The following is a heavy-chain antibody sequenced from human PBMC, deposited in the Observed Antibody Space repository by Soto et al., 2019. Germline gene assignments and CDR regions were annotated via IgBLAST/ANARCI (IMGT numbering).Heavy chain of an antibody. J-gene: IGHJ4*02. CDR2: VYYRGRS. Sequence: SETLSLTCSVSGGSVSNSNYYWGWIRQCPGKGLEWIGSVYYRGRSYSKSSVKSRVTISVDTSKNQFSLNLNSVTASDTAVYYCVSQRTSVLTQAYFDYWGPGALVTVSS. D-gene: IGHD2-8*01. V-gene: IGHV4-39*01. CDR3: VSQRTSVLTQAYFDY. CDR1: GGSVSNSNYY.